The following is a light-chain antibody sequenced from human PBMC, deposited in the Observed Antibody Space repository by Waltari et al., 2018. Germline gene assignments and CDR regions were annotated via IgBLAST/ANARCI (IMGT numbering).Light chain of an antibody. CDR3: QQRSSWPYS. Sequence: EIVLTQSPATLSLSPGEGATLSCRASQSVGRSLPWYQQKPGQAPRLLIYDASNRATGIPARFSASGSGTDFTLTLSSLEPEDFAVYYCQQRSSWPYSFGQGTKLEIK. J-gene: IGKJ2*03. CDR1: QSVGRS. V-gene: IGKV3-11*01. CDR2: DAS.